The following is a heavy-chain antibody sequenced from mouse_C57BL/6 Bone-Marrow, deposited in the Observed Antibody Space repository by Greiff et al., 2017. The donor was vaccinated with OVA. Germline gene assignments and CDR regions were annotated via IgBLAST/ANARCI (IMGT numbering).Heavy chain of an antibody. D-gene: IGHD1-1*01. Sequence: VKLMESGPGLVQPSQSLSITCTVSGFSLTSYGVHWVRQSPGKGLEWLGVIWRGGSTDYNAAFMSRLSITKDNSKSQVFFKMNSLQADDTAIYYCAKMGPNYYGSSYYFDYWGQGTTLTVSS. V-gene: IGHV2-5*01. J-gene: IGHJ2*01. CDR2: IWRGGST. CDR3: AKMGPNYYGSSYYFDY. CDR1: GFSLTSYG.